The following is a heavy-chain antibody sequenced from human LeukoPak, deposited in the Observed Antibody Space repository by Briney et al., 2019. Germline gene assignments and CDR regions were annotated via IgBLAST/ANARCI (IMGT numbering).Heavy chain of an antibody. V-gene: IGHV3-23*01. Sequence: GGSLRLSCVVSGFTFSTYTMNWVRQAPGKGLEWVSAISGSGGSTYYADSVKGRFTISRDNSKNTLYLQMNSLRAEDTAVYYCAKEKSIVVVPAAIDYWGQGTLVTVSS. CDR3: AKEKSIVVVPAAIDY. D-gene: IGHD2-2*02. J-gene: IGHJ4*02. CDR1: GFTFSTYT. CDR2: ISGSGGST.